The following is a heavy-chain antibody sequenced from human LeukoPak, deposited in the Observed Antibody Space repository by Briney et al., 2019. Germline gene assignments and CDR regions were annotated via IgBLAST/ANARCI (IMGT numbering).Heavy chain of an antibody. J-gene: IGHJ4*02. D-gene: IGHD3-22*01. Sequence: GGSLRLSCAASGFTFSSYAMSWVRQAPGKGLEWVSDISGSGGSTYYADSVKGRFTISRDNSKNTLYLQMNSLRAEDTAVYYCAKGRLSGGYYSAYDYWGQGTLVTVSS. CDR2: ISGSGGST. CDR1: GFTFSSYA. V-gene: IGHV3-23*01. CDR3: AKGRLSGGYYSAYDY.